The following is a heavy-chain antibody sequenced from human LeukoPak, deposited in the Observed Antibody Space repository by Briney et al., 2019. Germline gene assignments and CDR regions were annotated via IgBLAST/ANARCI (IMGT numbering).Heavy chain of an antibody. CDR1: GYTFTSYG. D-gene: IGHD3-22*01. CDR2: ISAYNGNT. Sequence: VASVKVSCKASGYTFTSYGISWVRQAPGQGLEWMGWISAYNGNTNYAQKLQGRVTMTTDTSTSTAYMELSRLRSDDTAVYYCARATFDYESSGYFFDYWGQGTLVTVSS. CDR3: ARATFDYESSGYFFDY. J-gene: IGHJ4*02. V-gene: IGHV1-18*01.